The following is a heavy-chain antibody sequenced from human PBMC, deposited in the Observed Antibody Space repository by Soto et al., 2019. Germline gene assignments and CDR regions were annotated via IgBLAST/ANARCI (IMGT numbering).Heavy chain of an antibody. CDR3: APVLVPHGMDV. CDR2: ISSSGSTI. Sequence: PGGSLRLSCAASGFTFSDYYMSWIRQAPGKGLEWVSYISSSGSTIYYADSVKGRFTISRDNSKNTLYLQMNSLRVEDTAVYYCAPVLVPHGMDVWGQGTTVTVSS. CDR1: GFTFSDYY. V-gene: IGHV3-11*04. J-gene: IGHJ6*02.